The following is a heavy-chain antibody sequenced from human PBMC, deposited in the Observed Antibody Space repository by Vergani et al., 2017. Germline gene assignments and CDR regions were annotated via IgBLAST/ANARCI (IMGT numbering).Heavy chain of an antibody. CDR2: IWYDGSNK. CDR1: GFTFSSYG. J-gene: IGHJ6*02. CDR3: AREGGYCSSTSCYYYGMDV. D-gene: IGHD2-2*01. Sequence: VQLLESGGGLVQPGGSLRLSCAASGFTFSSYGMHWVRQAPGKGLEWVAVIWYDGSNKYYADSVKGRFTISRDNSKNTLYLQMNSLRAEDTAVYYCAREGGYCSSTSCYYYGMDVWGQGTTVTVSS. V-gene: IGHV3-33*01.